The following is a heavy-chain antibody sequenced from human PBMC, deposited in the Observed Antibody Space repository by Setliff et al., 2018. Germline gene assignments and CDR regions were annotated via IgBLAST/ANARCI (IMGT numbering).Heavy chain of an antibody. CDR3: NAYEYSFDF. D-gene: IGHD4-4*01. V-gene: IGHV4-39*01. J-gene: IGHJ4*02. Sequence: PSETLSLTCTVSGGSISSSSYYWGWIRQPPGKGLEWIGSIYYSGSTYKNPSLKSRLTISVDMSRNQFSLKLSSVTAADTAVYYCNAYEYSFDFWGQGTLVTVSS. CDR1: GGSISSSSYY. CDR2: IYYSGST.